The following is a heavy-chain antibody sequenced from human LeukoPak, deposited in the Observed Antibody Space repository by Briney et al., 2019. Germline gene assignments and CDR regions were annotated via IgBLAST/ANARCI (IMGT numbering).Heavy chain of an antibody. V-gene: IGHV4-34*01. J-gene: IGHJ5*02. CDR3: ARGARTYRKQGIAAAGTGRGWFDP. CDR1: GGSFCAYY. Sequence: SETLSLTSAVYGGSFCAYYWSWIRQPPGKGLEWSGEINHSGRTNYNPSLKSRVTISVDTSKDQFSLKLSSVTAADTAVYYCARGARTYRKQGIAAAGTGRGWFDPWGQGTLVTVSS. D-gene: IGHD6-13*01. CDR2: INHSGRT.